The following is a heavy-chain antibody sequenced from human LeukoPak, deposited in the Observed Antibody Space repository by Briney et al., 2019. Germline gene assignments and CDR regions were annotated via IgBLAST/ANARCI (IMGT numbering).Heavy chain of an antibody. CDR3: ARLLGYGSGGGAFDY. Sequence: GGSLRLSCAASGFTFSSYAMSWVRQAPGKGLEWVANIKHDGSEKYYLDSVKGRFSISRDNAKNSLYLQMNSLRAEDTAVYYLARLLGYGSGGGAFDYWGQGTLVTVSS. CDR1: GFTFSSYA. D-gene: IGHD3-10*01. V-gene: IGHV3-7*01. CDR2: IKHDGSEK. J-gene: IGHJ4*02.